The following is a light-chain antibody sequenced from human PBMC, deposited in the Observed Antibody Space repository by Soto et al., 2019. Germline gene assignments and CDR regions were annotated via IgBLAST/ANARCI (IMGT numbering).Light chain of an antibody. CDR3: QQFGTSPLT. CDR2: GAS. Sequence: TVLTQSPDTLSLSPGERATISCRASSSVSSSDLAWYQQKPGQAPRLLMYGASNRSTGIPNRFGGSGSGTEFTLTISRLEPEDSAVYYCQQFGTSPLTFGGGTKVEIK. J-gene: IGKJ4*01. V-gene: IGKV3-20*01. CDR1: SSVSSSD.